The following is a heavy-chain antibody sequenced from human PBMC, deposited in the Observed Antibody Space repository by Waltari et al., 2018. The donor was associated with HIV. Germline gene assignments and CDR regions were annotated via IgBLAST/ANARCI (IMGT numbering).Heavy chain of an antibody. CDR1: GESLIGYS. J-gene: IGHJ1*01. CDR2: VNDSGDT. CDR3: ARGNPHIVVTYFQH. Sequence: QVQLQQWGAGLLKPSETLSLTCAVSGESLIGYSWSWIRQPPRKGLEWIGEVNDSGDTNYHPSLKSRGTISLDTSKNQFSRKVSSVTAADTAVYYCARGNPHIVVTYFQHWDQGALVTVSS. D-gene: IGHD2-21*01. V-gene: IGHV4-34*01.